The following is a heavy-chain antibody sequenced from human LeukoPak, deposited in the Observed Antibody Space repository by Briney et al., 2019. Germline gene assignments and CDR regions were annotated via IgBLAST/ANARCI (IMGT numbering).Heavy chain of an antibody. CDR2: INHSGSI. Sequence: SETLSLTCAVYGGSLSGYYWSWIRQPPGKGLEWIGEINHSGSINYNPSLKSRVTISVDTSKNQFSLKLSSVTAADTAVYYCAIGDYRNIGYWGQGTLVTVSS. CDR1: GGSLSGYY. J-gene: IGHJ4*02. V-gene: IGHV4-34*01. D-gene: IGHD4-11*01. CDR3: AIGDYRNIGY.